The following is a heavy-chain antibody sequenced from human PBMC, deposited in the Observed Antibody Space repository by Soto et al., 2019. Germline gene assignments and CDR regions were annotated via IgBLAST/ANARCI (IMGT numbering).Heavy chain of an antibody. D-gene: IGHD3-10*01. J-gene: IGHJ4*02. V-gene: IGHV1-2*02. CDR3: ARVVTYGSGSYSDY. Sequence: GASVKVSCNASGYTFTGYYMHWVRQAPGQGLEWMGWINPNSGGTNYAQKFQGRVTMTRDTSISTAYMELRRLRSDDTAVYYCARVVTYGSGSYSDYWGQGTLVTVSS. CDR1: GYTFTGYY. CDR2: INPNSGGT.